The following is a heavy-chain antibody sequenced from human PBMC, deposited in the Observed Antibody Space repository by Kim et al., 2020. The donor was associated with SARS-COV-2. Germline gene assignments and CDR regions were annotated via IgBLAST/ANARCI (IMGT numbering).Heavy chain of an antibody. Sequence: ASVKVSCKASGYKFTAYNMHWVRQAPGQGLEWLGRINPSSGATNIAQRFQGRVTLTWDTSLTTAYMELSSLRSDDTAVFYCAREKTAHQDFLTGPRGFGPWGQGTLVTVSS. CDR2: INPSSGAT. V-gene: IGHV1-2*06. D-gene: IGHD3-9*01. J-gene: IGHJ5*02. CDR3: AREKTAHQDFLTGPRGFGP. CDR1: GYKFTAYN.